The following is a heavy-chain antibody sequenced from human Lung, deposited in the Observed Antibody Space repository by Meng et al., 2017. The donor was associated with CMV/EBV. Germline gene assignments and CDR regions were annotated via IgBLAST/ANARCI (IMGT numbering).Heavy chain of an antibody. J-gene: IGHJ5*01. D-gene: IGHD2-2*01. Sequence: GESLKISCAASGFTFKTYTMNWVRQAPGQGLEWVSSISATSSSIYYADSVKGRFTISRDNAKNTLFLQMNSLGVEDTAMYYCAKAAVFEKIVVVPTAIDSWGRGTLVTGSS. CDR2: ISATSSSI. V-gene: IGHV3-21*04. CDR3: AKAAVFEKIVVVPTAIDS. CDR1: GFTFKTYT.